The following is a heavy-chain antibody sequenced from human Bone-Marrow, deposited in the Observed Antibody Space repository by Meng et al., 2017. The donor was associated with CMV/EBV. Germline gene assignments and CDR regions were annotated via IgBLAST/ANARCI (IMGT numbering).Heavy chain of an antibody. J-gene: IGHJ3*02. V-gene: IGHV4-59*01. CDR3: ARDRGLGPPLYYVFYI. Sequence: SETLSLTCTVSGGSISSYYWSWIRQPPGKGLEWIGYIYYSGSTNYNPSLKSRVTISVDTSKNQFSLKLTSVTAAVSAWHYGARDRGLGPPLYYVFYIWGQGTMVTVSS. CDR2: IYYSGST. D-gene: IGHD3-10*01. CDR1: GGSISSYY.